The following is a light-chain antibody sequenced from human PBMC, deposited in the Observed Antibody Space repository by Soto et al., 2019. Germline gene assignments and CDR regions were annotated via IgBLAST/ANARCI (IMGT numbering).Light chain of an antibody. CDR2: GAS. CDR1: QSVSSNY. J-gene: IGKJ1*01. CDR3: QQYGSSYPWT. V-gene: IGKV3-20*01. Sequence: ILLTQSPGTLSLSPGERATLSCRATQSVSSNYLAWYQKKPGQAPRLLIYGASSRATGIPDRFSGSGSGTDLTLTIRRLETEDFAVYYCQQYGSSYPWTFGQGTKVDIK.